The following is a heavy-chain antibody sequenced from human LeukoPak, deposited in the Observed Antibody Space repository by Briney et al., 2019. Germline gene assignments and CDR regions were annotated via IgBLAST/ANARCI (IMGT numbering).Heavy chain of an antibody. V-gene: IGHV3-11*04. J-gene: IGHJ4*02. CDR3: ARSGLYGADDY. CDR2: ISSTGVTT. Sequence: GGSLRLSCAASGFTFSDYYMSWIRQAPGQGLECISYISSTGVTTYYGDSVKGRFTISRDNAKNPLYLQMNSLRAEDTAVYYCARSGLYGADDYWGQGTLVTVSS. D-gene: IGHD4-17*01. CDR1: GFTFSDYY.